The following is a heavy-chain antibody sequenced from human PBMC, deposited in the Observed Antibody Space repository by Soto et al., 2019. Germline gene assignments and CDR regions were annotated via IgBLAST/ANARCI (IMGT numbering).Heavy chain of an antibody. D-gene: IGHD2-21*01. CDR1: GYTFTGYY. CDR3: ARGIAILTGAYYYYYGMDV. Sequence: ASVKVSCKASGYTFTGYYMHWVRQAPGQGLEWMGWINPNSGGTNYAQKFQGWVTMTRDTSISTAYMELSRLRSEDTAVYYCARGIAILTGAYYYYYGMDVWGQGTTVTVSS. V-gene: IGHV1-2*04. J-gene: IGHJ6*02. CDR2: INPNSGGT.